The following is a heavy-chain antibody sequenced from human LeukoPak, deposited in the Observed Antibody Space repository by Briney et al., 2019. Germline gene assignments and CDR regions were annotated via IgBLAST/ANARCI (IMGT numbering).Heavy chain of an antibody. J-gene: IGHJ4*02. Sequence: PSETLSLTCAVYGGSFSGYYWSWIRQPPGKGLEWIGEINHSGSTNYNPSLKSRVTISVDTSKNQFSLKLSSVTAADTAVYYCARGRTYYGSGSYYGGWGQGTLVTVSS. V-gene: IGHV4-34*01. CDR1: GGSFSGYY. D-gene: IGHD3-10*01. CDR3: ARGRTYYGSGSYYGG. CDR2: INHSGST.